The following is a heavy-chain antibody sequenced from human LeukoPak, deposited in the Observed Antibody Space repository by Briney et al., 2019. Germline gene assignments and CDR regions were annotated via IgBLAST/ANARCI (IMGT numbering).Heavy chain of an antibody. CDR2: IYTTGTI. J-gene: IGHJ4*02. D-gene: IGHD3-9*01. V-gene: IGHV4-61*02. CDR1: GGSISSGSHY. CDR3: AGMSSYDVLTGYYRPYYFHY. Sequence: SETLSLTCTVSGGSISSGSHYWSWIRQPAGTGLEWIGRIYTTGTIDYNPSLKSRVTISFDTSQNQFSLSLNSVTAADTAVYYCAGMSSYDVLTGYYRPYYFHYWGQGTLVTVSS.